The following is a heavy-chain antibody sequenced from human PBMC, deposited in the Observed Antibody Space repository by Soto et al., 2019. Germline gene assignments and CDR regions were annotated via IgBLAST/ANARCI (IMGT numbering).Heavy chain of an antibody. V-gene: IGHV4-34*01. J-gene: IGHJ4*02. D-gene: IGHD6-13*01. CDR3: ARGGRQQLIPPLISYKIDY. CDR1: GGSFSVYY. Sequence: TDNLSLTCAVYGGSFSVYYWSWIRQPPGKGLEWIGEINHSGSTNYNPSLKSRVTISVDMSKNQFSQKLSAVTAADTAVYYCARGGRQQLIPPLISYKIDYCGQAILVTVS. CDR2: INHSGST.